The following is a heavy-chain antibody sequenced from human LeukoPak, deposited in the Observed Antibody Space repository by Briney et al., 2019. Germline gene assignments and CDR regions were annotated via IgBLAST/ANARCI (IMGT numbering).Heavy chain of an antibody. D-gene: IGHD4-11*01. CDR2: IYPGDSDT. V-gene: IGHV5-51*01. Sequence: GEFLKISCKGSGYSFTNYWIVWVRQMPGKGLEWMGIIYPGDSDTRYSPSFQGQVTISADKSMSTAYLQWSSLKASDTAMYYCARLGNSNPYYYGMDVWGQGTTVTVSS. CDR3: ARLGNSNPYYYGMDV. J-gene: IGHJ6*02. CDR1: GYSFTNYW.